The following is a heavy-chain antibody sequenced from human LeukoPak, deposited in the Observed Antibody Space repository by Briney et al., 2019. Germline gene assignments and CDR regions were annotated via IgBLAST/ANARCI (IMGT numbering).Heavy chain of an antibody. CDR2: IYTSGST. CDR3: ARGEMATIHFDY. Sequence: SETLSLTCTVSGGSISSGSYYWSWIRQPAGKGLEWIGRIYTSGSTNYNPSLKSRVTISVDTSKNQFSLKLSSVTAADTAVYYCARGEMATIHFDYWGQGTLVTVSS. CDR1: GGSISSGSYY. J-gene: IGHJ4*02. D-gene: IGHD5-24*01. V-gene: IGHV4-61*02.